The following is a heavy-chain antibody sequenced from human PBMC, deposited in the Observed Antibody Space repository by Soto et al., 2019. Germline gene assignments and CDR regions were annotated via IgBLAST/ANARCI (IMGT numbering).Heavy chain of an antibody. D-gene: IGHD6-6*01. Sequence: QVTLKESGPVLAKPTETLTLPCTVSGFSLSNPRMGVGWIRQPPGKALEWLAHIFSNDEKSHSTSLQSRLTISRDTSKSQVVLIMTNMDPVDTATYYCARIDTSSSGWYFDLWGRGTLVTVSS. V-gene: IGHV2-26*01. CDR3: ARIDTSSSGWYFDL. J-gene: IGHJ2*01. CDR1: GFSLSNPRMG. CDR2: IFSNDEK.